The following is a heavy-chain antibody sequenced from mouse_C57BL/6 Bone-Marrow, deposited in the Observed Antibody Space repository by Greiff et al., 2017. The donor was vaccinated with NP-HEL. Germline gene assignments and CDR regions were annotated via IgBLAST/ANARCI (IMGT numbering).Heavy chain of an antibody. V-gene: IGHV5-12*01. D-gene: IGHD2-4*01. CDR2: ISNGGGST. Sequence: EVQLVESGGGLVQPGGSLKLSCAASGFTFSDYYMYWVRQTPEKRLEWVAYISNGGGSTYYPDTVKGRFTISRDNAKNTLYLQMSRLKSEDTAMYYCARPAYEYPFAYWGQGTLVTVSA. CDR1: GFTFSDYY. J-gene: IGHJ3*01. CDR3: ARPAYEYPFAY.